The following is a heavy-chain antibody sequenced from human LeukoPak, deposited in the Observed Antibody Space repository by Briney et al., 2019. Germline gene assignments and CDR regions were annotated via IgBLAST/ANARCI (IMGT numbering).Heavy chain of an antibody. Sequence: SVKVSCKASGGTFSSYAISWVRQAPGQGLEWMGGIIPIFGTANYAQKFQGRVTITTDESTSTAYMELSGLRSEDTAVYYCARIYSGYDQNFDYWGQGTLVTVSS. V-gene: IGHV1-69*05. D-gene: IGHD5-12*01. CDR1: GGTFSSYA. CDR2: IIPIFGTA. J-gene: IGHJ4*02. CDR3: ARIYSGYDQNFDY.